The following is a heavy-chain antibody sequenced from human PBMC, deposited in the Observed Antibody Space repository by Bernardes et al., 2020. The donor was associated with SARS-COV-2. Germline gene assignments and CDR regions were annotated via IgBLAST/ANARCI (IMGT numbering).Heavy chain of an antibody. CDR1: GFTFSTYG. CDR2: IWYDGSNK. J-gene: IGHJ3*02. CDR3: TREGHTTAGAFDI. D-gene: IGHD1-1*01. Sequence: GGSLRLSCAASGFTFSTYGMHWVRQAPGKGLEWVAVIWYDGSNKYYADSVKGRFTISRDNSKNTLYLQVTSLRAEDTAVYYCTREGHTTAGAFDIWGQGTMVTVSS. V-gene: IGHV3-33*01.